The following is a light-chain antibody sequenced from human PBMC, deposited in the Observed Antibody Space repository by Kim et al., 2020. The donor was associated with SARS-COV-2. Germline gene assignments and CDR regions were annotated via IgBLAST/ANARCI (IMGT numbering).Light chain of an antibody. CDR3: QQYDNLAT. CDR2: DAS. Sequence: DIQMTQSPSSLFASVGDRVTITCQASQDISNFLNWYQQKPGKAPKLLIYDASTLETGVPSRFSGSGSGTDFTFTISSLQPEDIGTYYCQQYDNLATFGPGTKVDIK. V-gene: IGKV1-33*01. CDR1: QDISNF. J-gene: IGKJ3*01.